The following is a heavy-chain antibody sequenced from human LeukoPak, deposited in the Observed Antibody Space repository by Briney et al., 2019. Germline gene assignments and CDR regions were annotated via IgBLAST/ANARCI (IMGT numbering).Heavy chain of an antibody. CDR3: AKQVAAPGPIDY. Sequence: GGSLRLSCAASGFTFSTYAMSWVRQAPGKGLEWLSALIDSGTSTFYADSVKGRFTISRDNSRNTLYLQMDSLRAEHTAVYYCAKQVAAPGPIDYWGQGTLVTVSS. V-gene: IGHV3-23*01. D-gene: IGHD5-12*01. J-gene: IGHJ4*02. CDR1: GFTFSTYA. CDR2: LIDSGTST.